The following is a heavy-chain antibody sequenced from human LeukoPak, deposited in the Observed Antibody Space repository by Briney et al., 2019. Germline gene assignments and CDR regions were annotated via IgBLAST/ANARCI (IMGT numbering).Heavy chain of an antibody. CDR2: INPNSGGT. D-gene: IGHD3-10*01. CDR1: GYTFTGYY. J-gene: IGHJ4*02. CDR3: ASEYYYGSGSYPCLDY. V-gene: IGHV1-2*02. Sequence: ASVKVSCKASGYTFTGYYMHWVRQAPGQGLEWMGWINPNSGGTNYAQKFQGRVTMTRDTSISTAYMELSRLRSDDTAVYYCASEYYYGSGSYPCLDYWGQGTLVTVSS.